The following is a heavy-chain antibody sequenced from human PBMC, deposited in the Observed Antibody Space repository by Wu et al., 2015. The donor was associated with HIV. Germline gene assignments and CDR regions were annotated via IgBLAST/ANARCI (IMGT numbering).Heavy chain of an antibody. V-gene: IGHV1-24*01. Sequence: QVHVEQSGVEMMKPGASVKLSCKVPGYTLIELSIYWVRQAPGKGLEWMGGFDPEDEETIYAQEFQGRVIMTEDTSTDTAYMELSSLRSHDTAVYYCAVSAYDTSLDYWGQGTLVTVSS. D-gene: IGHD3-22*01. CDR2: FDPEDEET. CDR3: AVSAYDTSLDY. CDR1: GYTLIELS. J-gene: IGHJ4*02.